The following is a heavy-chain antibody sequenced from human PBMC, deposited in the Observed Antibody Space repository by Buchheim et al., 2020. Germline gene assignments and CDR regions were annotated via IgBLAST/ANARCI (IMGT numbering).Heavy chain of an antibody. D-gene: IGHD6-25*01. CDR2: ISYDGSNK. CDR3: AKDYSSGSGY. CDR1: GFTFSSYG. Sequence: QVQLVESGGGVVQPGRSLRLSCAASGFTFSSYGMHWFRQAPGKGLEWVAVISYDGSNKYYADSVKGRFTISRDNSKNTLYLQMNSLRAEDTAVYYCAKDYSSGSGYWDQGTL. J-gene: IGHJ4*02. V-gene: IGHV3-30*18.